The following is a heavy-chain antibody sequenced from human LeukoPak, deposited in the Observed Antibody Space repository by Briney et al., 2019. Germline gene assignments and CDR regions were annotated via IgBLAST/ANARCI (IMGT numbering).Heavy chain of an antibody. CDR1: GGSISSSSYY. CDR3: ARDPRVGMDV. V-gene: IGHV4-39*02. Sequence: SETLSLTCTVSGGSISSSSYYWGWIRQPPGKGLEWIGSIYYSGSTYYNPSLKSRVTISVDTSKNQFSLKLSPVTAADTAVYYCARDPRVGMDVWGQGTTVTVSS. CDR2: IYYSGST. J-gene: IGHJ6*02. D-gene: IGHD2-15*01.